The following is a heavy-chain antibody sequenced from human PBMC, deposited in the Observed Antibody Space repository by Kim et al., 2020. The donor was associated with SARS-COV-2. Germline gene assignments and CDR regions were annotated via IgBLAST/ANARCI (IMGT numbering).Heavy chain of an antibody. CDR3: ARERSGRVDY. D-gene: IGHD3-10*01. CDR2: T. V-gene: IGHV4-31*02. Sequence: TYYNPSLKSRVTISVDTSKNQFSLKLSSVTAADTAVYYCARERSGRVDYWGQGTLVTVSS. J-gene: IGHJ4*02.